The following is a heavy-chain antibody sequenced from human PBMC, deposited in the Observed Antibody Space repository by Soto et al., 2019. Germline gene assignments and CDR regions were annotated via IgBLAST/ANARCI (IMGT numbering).Heavy chain of an antibody. V-gene: IGHV1-3*01. CDR1: GYTFTSYP. CDR2: INAGNGGT. D-gene: IGHD2-15*01. J-gene: IGHJ5*02. CDR3: ATDRGGYCSGGSCPEAWFDP. Sequence: ASVKVSCKASGYTFTSYPMNWLRQAPGQRPEWMGWINAGNGGTKYSQKFQGRVSITRDTSASTAYMQLSRLRSEDTAVYYCATDRGGYCSGGSCPEAWFDPWGQGTLVTVSS.